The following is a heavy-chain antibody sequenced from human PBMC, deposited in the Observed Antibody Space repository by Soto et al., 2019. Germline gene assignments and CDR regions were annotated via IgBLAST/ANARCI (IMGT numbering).Heavy chain of an antibody. D-gene: IGHD6-19*01. CDR2: ISYDGSNK. V-gene: IGHV3-30-3*01. CDR3: ARVAPRYSSGWYSNWFDP. J-gene: IGHJ5*02. Sequence: QVQLVESGGGVVQPGRSLRLSCAASGFTFSSYAMHWVRQAPGKGLEWVAVISYDGSNKYYADSVKGRFTISRDNSKKTLYLQRNSLRAEDTAVYYCARVAPRYSSGWYSNWFDPWGQGTLVTVSS. CDR1: GFTFSSYA.